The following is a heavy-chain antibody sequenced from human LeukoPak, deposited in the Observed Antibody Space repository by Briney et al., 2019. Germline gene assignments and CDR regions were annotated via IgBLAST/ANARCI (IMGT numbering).Heavy chain of an antibody. D-gene: IGHD6-6*01. CDR1: GFTLSSFA. CDR2: ITGSGDST. J-gene: IGHJ4*02. CDR3: AKGGSSQPNYFNY. Sequence: PGGSLRLSCAASGFTLSSFAMTWVRQAPGKGLEWVSAITGSGDSTYYADSVKGRFTISRDNSKNTLYVQMNSLRAEDTAVYYCAKGGSSQPNYFNYWGQGTLVTVSS. V-gene: IGHV3-23*01.